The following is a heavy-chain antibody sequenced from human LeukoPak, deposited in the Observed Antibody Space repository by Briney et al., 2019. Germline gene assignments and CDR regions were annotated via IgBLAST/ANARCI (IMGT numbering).Heavy chain of an antibody. Sequence: PGGSLRLSCAASGFSFSTDTVNWVRQARGKGLAWVSSISSSSTYIYYTDSVKGRFAISRDNARNAVYLQMNSLRTEDTGVYYCASRPGDFIDSSVYYSFWGQGTLVTVSP. CDR2: ISSSSTYI. CDR3: ASRPGDFIDSSVYYSF. CDR1: GFSFSTDT. V-gene: IGHV3-21*01. D-gene: IGHD3-22*01. J-gene: IGHJ4*02.